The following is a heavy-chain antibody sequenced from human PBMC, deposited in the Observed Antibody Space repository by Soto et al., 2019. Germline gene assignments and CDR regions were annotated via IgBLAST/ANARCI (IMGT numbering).Heavy chain of an antibody. CDR3: AKDIWRFLEWPPRHYYVMDF. CDR1: GFTFDDYT. Sequence: GGSLRLSCAASGFTFDDYTMHWVRQAPGKGLEWVSLISWDGGSTYYADSVKGRFTISRDNSKNSLYLQMNSLRTEDTALYYCAKDIWRFLEWPPRHYYVMDFWGQGTTVTVYS. CDR2: ISWDGGST. D-gene: IGHD3-3*01. J-gene: IGHJ6*02. V-gene: IGHV3-43*01.